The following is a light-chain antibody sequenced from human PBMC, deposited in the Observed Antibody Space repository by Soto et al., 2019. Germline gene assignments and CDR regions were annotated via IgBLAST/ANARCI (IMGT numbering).Light chain of an antibody. CDR2: AAS. Sequence: DVQMTQSPSSLSASVGDRVTITCHASQDINSWLAWYQQKPGNAPKSLIYAASSLQTGVPSRFSGSASGTHFTLTISNLQPEDSATYYCQQYNIYPLTFGGGTKVEIK. J-gene: IGKJ4*01. CDR1: QDINSW. CDR3: QQYNIYPLT. V-gene: IGKV1D-16*01.